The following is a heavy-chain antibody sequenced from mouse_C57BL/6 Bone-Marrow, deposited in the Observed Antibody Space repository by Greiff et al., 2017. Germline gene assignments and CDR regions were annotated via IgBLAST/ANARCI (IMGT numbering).Heavy chain of an antibody. CDR3: ARQAPRPWYFDV. CDR2: ISNLAYSI. J-gene: IGHJ1*03. Sequence: EVKLMESGGGLVQPGGSLKLSCAASGFTFSDYGMAWVRQAPRKGPEWVAFISNLAYSIYYADTVTGRFTISIENAKNTLYLEMSSLRSEDTAMYYCARQAPRPWYFDVWGTGTTVTVSS. V-gene: IGHV5-15*01. CDR1: GFTFSDYG.